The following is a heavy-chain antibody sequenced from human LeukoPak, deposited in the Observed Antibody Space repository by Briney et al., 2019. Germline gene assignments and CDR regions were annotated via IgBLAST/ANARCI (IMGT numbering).Heavy chain of an antibody. V-gene: IGHV3-66*01. D-gene: IGHD1-26*01. J-gene: IGHJ4*02. CDR3: ARGYLIDY. CDR2: VYSGDRT. CDR1: GFTVNSNY. Sequence: GSLRLSCAASGFTVNSNYMSWVRQAPGKGLEWVSVVYSGDRTYYADSVKGRFTISRDDSTNTLYLLMNSLRAEDTAVYYCARGYLIDYWGQGTLVAVSS.